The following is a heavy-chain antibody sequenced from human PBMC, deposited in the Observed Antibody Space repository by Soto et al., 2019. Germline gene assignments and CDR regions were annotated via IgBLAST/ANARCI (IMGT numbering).Heavy chain of an antibody. CDR3: AGQGLGYFSSTTCSAFYVLAV. V-gene: IGHV3-23*01. Sequence: GGSLRLSCAASGFTFSRNAMSWVRQAPGKGLEWVSTISSSGGTTYYADSVKGRFTISRDNSKNTLFVQMNRLRAEDTAVYYCAGQGLGYFSSTTCSAFYVLAVCGQGTTVTVSS. J-gene: IGHJ6*02. D-gene: IGHD2-2*01. CDR2: ISSSGGTT. CDR1: GFTFSRNA.